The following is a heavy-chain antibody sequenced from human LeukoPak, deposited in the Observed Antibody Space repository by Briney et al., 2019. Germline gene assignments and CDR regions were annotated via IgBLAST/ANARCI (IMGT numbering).Heavy chain of an antibody. Sequence: GGSLRLSCAVSGFTFSRYWMSWVRQAPRKGLEWVANIKQDGSEKYYVDSVKGRFTISRDNAKNSLYLQMNSLGAEDTAVYYCARDKGDYDTSGSLFVFGGQGTLVTVSS. CDR1: GFTFSRYW. D-gene: IGHD3-22*01. CDR3: ARDKGDYDTSGSLFVF. CDR2: IKQDGSEK. J-gene: IGHJ4*02. V-gene: IGHV3-7*03.